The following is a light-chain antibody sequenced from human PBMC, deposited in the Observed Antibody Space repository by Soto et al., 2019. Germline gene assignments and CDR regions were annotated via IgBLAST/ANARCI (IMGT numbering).Light chain of an antibody. J-gene: IGKJ2*01. CDR1: QSVSSSY. V-gene: IGKV3-20*01. Sequence: EIVLTQSPGTLSLSPGERATLSCRASQSVSSSYLAWYQQKPGQAPRLLIYGPSSRATGIPDRFSGSGSGKDFTLTISRLEPEDFAVYYCQQYGSSPYTFGQGTKLEIK. CDR3: QQYGSSPYT. CDR2: GPS.